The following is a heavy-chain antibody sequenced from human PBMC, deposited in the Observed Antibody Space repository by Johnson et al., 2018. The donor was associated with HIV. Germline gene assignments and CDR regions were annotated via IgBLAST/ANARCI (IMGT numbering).Heavy chain of an antibody. D-gene: IGHD6-6*01. Sequence: QVQLVESGGGLVKPGGSLRLSCAASGFTFSDYYMSWIRQAPGKGLEWVSYISSSGSTIYYADSVKGRFTISRDNAKNSLYLQMNSLRAEDTGVYYCARDRAPVYSSSSTPFDALDIWGQGTVVSVSS. CDR1: GFTFSDYY. V-gene: IGHV3-11*01. CDR3: ARDRAPVYSSSSTPFDALDI. J-gene: IGHJ3*02. CDR2: ISSSGSTI.